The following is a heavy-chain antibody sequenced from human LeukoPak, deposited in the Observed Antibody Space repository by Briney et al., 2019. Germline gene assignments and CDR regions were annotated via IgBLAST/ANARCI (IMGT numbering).Heavy chain of an antibody. J-gene: IGHJ4*02. V-gene: IGHV3-23*01. CDR3: AKDPLYYYDSSYFDY. CDR1: GFASSSYA. CDR2: IDGGGGRT. D-gene: IGHD3-22*01. Sequence: GGSLRLSCTASGFASSSYAMSWVRQAPGVGLEWVSAIDGGGGRTWHADSVRGRFTISRDNSKNTLFMQMNSLRAEDTAVYYCAKDPLYYYDSSYFDYWGQGTLVTVSS.